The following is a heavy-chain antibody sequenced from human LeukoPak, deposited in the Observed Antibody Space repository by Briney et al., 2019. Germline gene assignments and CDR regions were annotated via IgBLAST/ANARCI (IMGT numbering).Heavy chain of an antibody. CDR1: GYSISSGYY. J-gene: IGHJ4*02. Sequence: SETLSLTCTVSGYSISSGYYWGWIRQPPGKGLEWIGSIYHSGGTYYNPSLKSRVTISVDTSKNQFSLKLSSVTAADTAVYYCARAKPTGDFDYWGQGTLVTVSS. CDR3: ARAKPTGDFDY. D-gene: IGHD7-27*01. V-gene: IGHV4-38-2*02. CDR2: IYHSGGT.